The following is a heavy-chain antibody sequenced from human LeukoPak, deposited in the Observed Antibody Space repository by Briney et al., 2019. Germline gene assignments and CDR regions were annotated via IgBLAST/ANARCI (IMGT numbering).Heavy chain of an antibody. CDR2: IWYDGTSK. D-gene: IGHD6-13*01. J-gene: IGHJ4*02. V-gene: IGHV3-33*01. CDR1: GFTFSSYG. CDR3: ARYTAAGIDY. Sequence: PGRSLRHSCAASGFTFSSYGMHWVRQAPGKGLEWVALIWYDGTSKYYADSVKGRFTISRDTSRNTLYLQMNSLRTEDTAVYYCARYTAAGIDYWGQGTLVTVSS.